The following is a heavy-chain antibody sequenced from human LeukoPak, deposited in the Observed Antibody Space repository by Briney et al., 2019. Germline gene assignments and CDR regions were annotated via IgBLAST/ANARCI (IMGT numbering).Heavy chain of an antibody. D-gene: IGHD3-10*01. CDR1: GYTFTSYY. CDR2: INPSGGST. V-gene: IGHV1-46*01. Sequence: ASVKVSCKASGYTFTSYYMHWVRQAPGQGLEWMGIINPSGGSTSYAQKFQGRVTMTRDTSTSTVYMELSSLRSEDTAVYYCARRDTSRFGEPASALFDYWGQGTLVTVSS. CDR3: ARRDTSRFGEPASALFDY. J-gene: IGHJ4*02.